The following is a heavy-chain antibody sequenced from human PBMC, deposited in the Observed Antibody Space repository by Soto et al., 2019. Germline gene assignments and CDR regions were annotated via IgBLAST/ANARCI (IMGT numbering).Heavy chain of an antibody. CDR1: GFTFTSSA. Sequence: SLKVSCKASGFTFTSSAMQWVRQARGQRLEWIGWIVVGSGNTNYAQKFQERVTITRDMSTSTAYMELSSLRSEDTAVYYCAAELLWFGELSPIDPWGQGTLVTVSS. J-gene: IGHJ5*02. CDR2: IVVGSGNT. V-gene: IGHV1-58*02. D-gene: IGHD3-10*01. CDR3: AAELLWFGELSPIDP.